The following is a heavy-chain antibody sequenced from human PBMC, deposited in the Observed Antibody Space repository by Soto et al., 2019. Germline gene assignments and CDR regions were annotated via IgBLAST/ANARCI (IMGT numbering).Heavy chain of an antibody. CDR2: LNPNSGDT. D-gene: IGHD6-19*01. CDR3: ATSGGGWYLY. V-gene: IGHV1-8*01. J-gene: IGHJ4*02. Sequence: QVQLVQSGAEVKKPGASVKVSCKASGYTFSSYDINWVRQATGQGLEWMGWLNPNSGDTGYAQKFQGRVTLTRKTSINTAYIELSSLTSDVTAVYYCATSGGGWYLYWGQGTLVTVSS. CDR1: GYTFSSYD.